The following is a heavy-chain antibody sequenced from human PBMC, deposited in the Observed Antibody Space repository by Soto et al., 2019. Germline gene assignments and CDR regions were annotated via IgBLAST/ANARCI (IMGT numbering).Heavy chain of an antibody. Sequence: QVQLVQSGAEVKKPGSSVKVSCKASGGPFSSYTISWVRQAPGQGLEWMGRIIPILGIANYAQKFQGRVTITADKSTSTAYMELSSLRSEDTDEYYCAREVAVAVTLYYFDYWGQGTLVTVSS. V-gene: IGHV1-69*08. CDR1: GGPFSSYT. CDR3: AREVAVAVTLYYFDY. J-gene: IGHJ4*02. D-gene: IGHD6-19*01. CDR2: IIPILGIA.